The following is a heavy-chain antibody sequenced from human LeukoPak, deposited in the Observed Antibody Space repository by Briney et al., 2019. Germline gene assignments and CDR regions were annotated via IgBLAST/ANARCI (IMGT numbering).Heavy chain of an antibody. D-gene: IGHD5-12*01. J-gene: IGHJ6*02. CDR3: ARARVASHPFYYYAMDV. V-gene: IGHV1-18*01. CDR2: ISAYVGHT. CDR1: GFTFTSSV. Sequence: ASVKVSCKASGFTFTSSVFTWVRQAPGQRLEWMGWISAYVGHTDYAQKLQGRVTLTTDTSTSTAYMELRSLRSDDTAVYCCARARVASHPFYYYAMDVWGQGTTVTVSS.